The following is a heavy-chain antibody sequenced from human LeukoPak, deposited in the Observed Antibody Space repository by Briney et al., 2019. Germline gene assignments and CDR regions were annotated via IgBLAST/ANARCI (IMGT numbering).Heavy chain of an antibody. V-gene: IGHV4-39*07. CDR3: ARDAIDKGDQITSDDAFDI. Sequence: PSETLSLTCTVSGGSISSGGYYWSWIRQPPGKGLEWIGEINHSGSTNYNPSLKSRVTISVDTSKNQFSLRLSSVTAADTAVYYCARDAIDKGDQITSDDAFDIWGQGTMVTVSS. J-gene: IGHJ3*02. D-gene: IGHD2-21*02. CDR1: GGSISSGGYY. CDR2: INHSGST.